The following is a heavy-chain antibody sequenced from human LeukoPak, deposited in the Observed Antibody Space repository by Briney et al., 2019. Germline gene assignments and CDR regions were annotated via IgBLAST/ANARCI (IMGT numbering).Heavy chain of an antibody. V-gene: IGHV1-69*05. J-gene: IGHJ4*02. CDR1: GGTFSSYA. Sequence: SVKVSCKASGGTFSSYAISWVRQAPGQGLEWMGRIIPIFGTANYAQKFQGRVTIITDESTSTAYMELSSLRSEDTAVYYCARVLESYDYVWGSYRRHFDYWGQGTLVTVSS. CDR3: ARVLESYDYVWGSYRRHFDY. CDR2: IIPIFGTA. D-gene: IGHD3-16*02.